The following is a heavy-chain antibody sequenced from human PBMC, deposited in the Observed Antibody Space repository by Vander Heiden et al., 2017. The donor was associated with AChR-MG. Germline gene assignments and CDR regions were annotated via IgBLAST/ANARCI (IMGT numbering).Heavy chain of an antibody. D-gene: IGHD2-21*02. CDR2: ISYDGSNK. J-gene: IGHJ6*02. CDR1: GFTFSTQG. CDR3: ANQPITYCGGDCPAGGMDV. Sequence: QVQLLEPRGRRVQPGRSLRTSCAAVGFTFSTQGPPWVRPAPGKGLEWVAVISYDGSNKYYADSVKGRLTISRDNSKNTLYLQMNSLRAEDTAVYYCANQPITYCGGDCPAGGMDVWGQGTTVTVSS. V-gene: IGHV3-30*18.